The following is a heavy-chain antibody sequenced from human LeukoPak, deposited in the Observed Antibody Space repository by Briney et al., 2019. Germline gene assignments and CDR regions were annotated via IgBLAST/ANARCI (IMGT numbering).Heavy chain of an antibody. D-gene: IGHD3-9*01. V-gene: IGHV4-59*01. CDR3: ARDRGYDILTGSQGAWFDP. J-gene: IGHJ5*02. CDR1: GGSISSYY. Sequence: PSETLSLTCTVSGGSISSYYWSWIRQPPGKGLEWIGYIYYSGSTNYNPSLKSRVTISVDTSKNQFSLKLSSVTAADTAVYYCARDRGYDILTGSQGAWFDPWGQGTLVTVSS. CDR2: IYYSGST.